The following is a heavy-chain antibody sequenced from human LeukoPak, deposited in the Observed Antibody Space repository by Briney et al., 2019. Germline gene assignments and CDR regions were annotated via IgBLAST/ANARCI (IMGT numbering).Heavy chain of an antibody. Sequence: SETLSLTCTVSGGSISSSSYYWGWIRQPPGKGLEWIGSIYYSGSTYYNPSLKSRVTISVDTSKNQFSLKLSSVTAADTAVYYCASLYYYGSGSLHWSYYYYYMDVWGKGTTVTVSS. D-gene: IGHD3-10*01. J-gene: IGHJ6*03. CDR3: ASLYYYGSGSLHWSYYYYYMDV. CDR1: GGSISSSSYY. CDR2: IYYSGST. V-gene: IGHV4-39*07.